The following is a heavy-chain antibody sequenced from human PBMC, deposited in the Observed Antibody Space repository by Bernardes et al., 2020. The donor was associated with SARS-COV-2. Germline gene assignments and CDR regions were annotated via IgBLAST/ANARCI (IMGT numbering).Heavy chain of an antibody. CDR3: ASSPSSGYSSGWYSAFDY. Sequence: SEPLSLTCAVYGGSFSGYYWSWIRQPPGKGLEWIGEINHSGSTNYNPSLKSRVTISVDTSKNQFSLKLSSVTAADTAVYYCASSPSSGYSSGWYSAFDYWGQGTLVTVSS. D-gene: IGHD6-19*01. J-gene: IGHJ4*02. CDR2: INHSGST. CDR1: GGSFSGYY. V-gene: IGHV4-34*01.